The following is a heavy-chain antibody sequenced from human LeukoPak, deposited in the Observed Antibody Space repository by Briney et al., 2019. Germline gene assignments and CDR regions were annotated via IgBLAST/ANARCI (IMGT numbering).Heavy chain of an antibody. V-gene: IGHV1-46*01. Sequence: GASVKVSCKASGYTFTSYYMHWVRQAPGQGLEWMGIINPSGGSTSYAQKFQGRITMTRDTSTSTVYMELSSLRTEDTAVYYCARDPGRGNWFDPWGQGTLVTVSS. CDR2: INPSGGST. CDR1: GYTFTSYY. J-gene: IGHJ5*02. CDR3: ARDPGRGNWFDP.